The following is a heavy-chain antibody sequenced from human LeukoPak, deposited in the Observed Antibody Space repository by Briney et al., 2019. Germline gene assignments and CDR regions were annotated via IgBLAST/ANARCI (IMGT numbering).Heavy chain of an antibody. J-gene: IGHJ4*02. Sequence: PSETVSLTCTVSGGSISSSRYYWGWIRQPPGKGLGGIGSIYYSGSTYYNPSLKSRVTISVDTSKNQFSLKLTSVTAADTAVYYCARHDVAGGDCLGYWGQGTLVTVSS. CDR1: GGSISSSRYY. CDR2: IYYSGST. CDR3: ARHDVAGGDCLGY. V-gene: IGHV4-39*01. D-gene: IGHD2-21*02.